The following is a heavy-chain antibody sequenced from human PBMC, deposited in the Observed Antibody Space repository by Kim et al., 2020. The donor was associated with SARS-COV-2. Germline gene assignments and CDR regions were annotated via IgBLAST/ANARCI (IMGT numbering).Heavy chain of an antibody. J-gene: IGHJ6*02. V-gene: IGHV4-39*01. CDR3: ARGGHDALPV. CDR2: IYYSGST. D-gene: IGHD2-15*01. Sequence: SETLSLTCTVSGGSISSSSYYWGWIRQPPGKGLEWIGSIYYSGSTYYNPSLKSRVTISVDTSKNQFSLKLSSVTAADTAVYYCARGGHDALPVWGQGTTVTVSS. CDR1: GGSISSSSYY.